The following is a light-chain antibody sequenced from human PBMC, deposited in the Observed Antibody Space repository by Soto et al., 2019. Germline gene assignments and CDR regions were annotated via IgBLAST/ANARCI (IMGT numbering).Light chain of an antibody. V-gene: IGLV7-46*01. Sequence: QAVVTQEPSVTVSPGGTVTLTCGSTTGPVTSGHYPYWLQQKPGQAPTTLIYDTDNKNSWSPARFAGSILGGKAVLTLSGAQPEDEADYYCLLSYSGTRVLFGAGTKLTVL. J-gene: IGLJ2*01. CDR3: LLSYSGTRVL. CDR2: DTD. CDR1: TGPVTSGHY.